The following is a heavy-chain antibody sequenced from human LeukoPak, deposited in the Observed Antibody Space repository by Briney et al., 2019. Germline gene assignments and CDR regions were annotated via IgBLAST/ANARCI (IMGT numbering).Heavy chain of an antibody. CDR2: ISSSSTI. V-gene: IGHV3-48*01. CDR3: ARVTTIYYFDY. CDR1: GFTFSSYA. Sequence: GGSLRLSCAASGFTFSSYAMGWVRQAPGKGLEWVSYISSSSTIYYADSVKGRFTISRDNAKNSLYLQMNSLRAEDTAVYYCARVTTIYYFDYWGQGTLVTVSS. J-gene: IGHJ4*02. D-gene: IGHD4-11*01.